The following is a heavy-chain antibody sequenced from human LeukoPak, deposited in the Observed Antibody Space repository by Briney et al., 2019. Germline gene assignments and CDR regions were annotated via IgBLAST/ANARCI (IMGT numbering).Heavy chain of an antibody. V-gene: IGHV1-2*02. CDR2: INPNSGGT. CDR1: GYTFTSYG. J-gene: IGHJ4*02. Sequence: GASVKVSCKASGYTFTSYGISWVRQAPGQGLEWMGWINPNSGGTNYAQKFQGRVTMTRDTSISTAYMELSRLRSDDTAVYYCARVKTWIQLDYWGQGTLVTVSS. D-gene: IGHD5-18*01. CDR3: ARVKTWIQLDY.